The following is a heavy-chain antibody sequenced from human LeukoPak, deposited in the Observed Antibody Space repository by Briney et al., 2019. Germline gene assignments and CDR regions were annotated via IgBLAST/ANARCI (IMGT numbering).Heavy chain of an antibody. D-gene: IGHD5-18*01. CDR1: GFTFSSFA. V-gene: IGHV3-30*04. CDR3: ARDETAMVLFDY. Sequence: GGSLRLSCAASGFTFSSFAMHWVRQAPGKGLEWVGVISYDGSNKYYADSVRGRFTLSRDNSKNSLYLQMNSLRAEDTAVYYCARDETAMVLFDYWGQGTLVTVSS. CDR2: ISYDGSNK. J-gene: IGHJ4*02.